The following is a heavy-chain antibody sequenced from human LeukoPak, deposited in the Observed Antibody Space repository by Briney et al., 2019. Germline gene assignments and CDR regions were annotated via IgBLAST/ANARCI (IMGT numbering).Heavy chain of an antibody. CDR2: MNLNIGNT. D-gene: IGHD2-2*01. Sequence: SAKASCKASGYTFTSDDINWGRQATGQGREWRGWMNLNIGNTGYAQKSQGRVTMTRHTSISTAYMELSSLTSEDTAVSYCARQIYCSSTSCYPFRPWFDTWGHGTLVTVSS. V-gene: IGHV1-8*01. CDR1: GYTFTSDD. J-gene: IGHJ5*01. CDR3: ARQIYCSSTSCYPFRPWFDT.